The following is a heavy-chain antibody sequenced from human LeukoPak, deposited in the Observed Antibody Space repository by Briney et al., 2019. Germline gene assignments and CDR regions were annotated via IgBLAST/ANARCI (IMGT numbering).Heavy chain of an antibody. D-gene: IGHD6-19*01. V-gene: IGHV4-39*07. CDR2: IHYSGST. Sequence: SETLSLTCTVSGGSISSSSYYWGWIRQPPGKGLEWIGSIHYSGSTYYNPSLKSRVTISVDTSKNQFSLKLSSVTAADTAVYYCARVSSGWYGVSDYWGQGTLVTVSS. CDR3: ARVSSGWYGVSDY. J-gene: IGHJ4*02. CDR1: GGSISSSSYY.